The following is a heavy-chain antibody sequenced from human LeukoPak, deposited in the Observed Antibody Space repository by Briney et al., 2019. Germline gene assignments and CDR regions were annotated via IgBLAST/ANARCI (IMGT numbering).Heavy chain of an antibody. J-gene: IGHJ6*03. CDR2: IKQDGSEK. CDR3: ARANEDTVMAGFSTYSYYYYMDV. D-gene: IGHD5-18*01. CDR1: GFTFSSYW. Sequence: GGSLRLSCAASGFTFSSYWMSWVRQAPGKGLEWVANIKQDGSEKYYVDSVKGRFTISRDNAKNSLYLQMNSLGAEDTAVYYCARANEDTVMAGFSTYSYYYYMDVWGKGTTVTISS. V-gene: IGHV3-7*03.